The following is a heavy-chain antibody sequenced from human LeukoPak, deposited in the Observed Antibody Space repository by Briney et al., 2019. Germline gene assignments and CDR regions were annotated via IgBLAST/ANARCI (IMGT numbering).Heavy chain of an antibody. CDR1: GFTFRSYW. J-gene: IGHJ4*02. Sequence: GGSLRLSCVASGFTFRSYWMTWVRQAPGKGLEWVANIKEDGGEGYYVDSVKGRFTVSRDNAKNSLYLQLTSLRAEDTAVYYCARGKPYYGSGRSAIPLFDYWGQGTLVTVSS. CDR2: IKEDGGEG. D-gene: IGHD3-10*01. CDR3: ARGKPYYGSGRSAIPLFDY. V-gene: IGHV3-7*01.